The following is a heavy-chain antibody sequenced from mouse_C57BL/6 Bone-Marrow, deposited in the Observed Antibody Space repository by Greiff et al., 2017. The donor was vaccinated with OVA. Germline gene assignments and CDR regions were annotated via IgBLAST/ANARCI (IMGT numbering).Heavy chain of an antibody. J-gene: IGHJ3*01. CDR3: ARPGGGYYAFAY. Sequence: EVKVVESGGGLVQPGGSLKLSCAASGFTFSDYGMAWVRQAPRKGPEWVAFISNFAYSIYYADTVTGRFTISRENAKNTLYLEMSSLRSEDTAMYYCARPGGGYYAFAYWGQGTLVTVSA. CDR2: ISNFAYSI. V-gene: IGHV5-15*01. D-gene: IGHD2-3*01. CDR1: GFTFSDYG.